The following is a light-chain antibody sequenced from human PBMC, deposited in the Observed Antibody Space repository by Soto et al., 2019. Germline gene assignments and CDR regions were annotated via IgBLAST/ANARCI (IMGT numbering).Light chain of an antibody. CDR1: SSDIGTYNY. Sequence: QSALTQPASVSGSAGESITISCTGTSSDIGTYNYVSWYQQHPGKAPKLMLYEVSNRPSGVSNRFFGSKSGNTASLTISGLQAEDEADYFCNSYTSSSTLYVFGTGTKLTV. J-gene: IGLJ1*01. CDR2: EVS. V-gene: IGLV2-14*01. CDR3: NSYTSSSTLYV.